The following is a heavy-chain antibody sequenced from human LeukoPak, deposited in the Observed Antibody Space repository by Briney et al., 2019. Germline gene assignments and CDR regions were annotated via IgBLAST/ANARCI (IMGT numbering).Heavy chain of an antibody. CDR1: GFTFSDSW. D-gene: IGHD5-12*01. CDR2: TRKDGSDA. Sequence: PGGSLRLSCAASGFTFSDSWMHWVRQVPGKGPKWLSRTRKDGSDAAYAASAKGRVTASRDNAKNTVYLELTTLRPDDTAVYYCARGGYSGSYYRFSWGRGTLVTVAS. V-gene: IGHV3-74*01. J-gene: IGHJ4*02. CDR3: ARGGYSGSYYRFS.